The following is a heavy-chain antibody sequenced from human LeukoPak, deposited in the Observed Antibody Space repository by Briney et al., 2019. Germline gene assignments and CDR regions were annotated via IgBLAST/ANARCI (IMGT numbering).Heavy chain of an antibody. V-gene: IGHV4-34*01. D-gene: IGHD6-13*01. Sequence: SETLSLTCAVYGGSFSGYYWSWIRQPPGKGLEWVGEMYLSGTTHSNPSVKSRVTISVDTSKNQFSLKLSSVTAADTAVYYCARGRPIAAAGTGLAYYYYYGMDVWGQGTTVTVSS. J-gene: IGHJ6*02. CDR3: ARGRPIAAAGTGLAYYYYYGMDV. CDR1: GGSFSGYY. CDR2: MYLSGTT.